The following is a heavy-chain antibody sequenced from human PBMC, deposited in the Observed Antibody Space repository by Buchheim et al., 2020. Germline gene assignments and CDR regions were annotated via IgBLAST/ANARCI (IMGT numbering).Heavy chain of an antibody. Sequence: QVQLVQSGAEVKNPGASVKVSCKASGYTFTGYYMHWVRQAPGQGLEWMGWINPNSGGTNYAQKFQGWVTMTRDTSISTAYMELSRLRSDDTAVYYCARDLWAAAGIPQYNWFDPWGQGTL. J-gene: IGHJ5*02. D-gene: IGHD6-13*01. V-gene: IGHV1-2*04. CDR3: ARDLWAAAGIPQYNWFDP. CDR1: GYTFTGYY. CDR2: INPNSGGT.